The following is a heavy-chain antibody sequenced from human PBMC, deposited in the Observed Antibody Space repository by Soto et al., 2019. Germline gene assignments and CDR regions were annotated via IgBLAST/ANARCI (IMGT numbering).Heavy chain of an antibody. D-gene: IGHD2-8*02. V-gene: IGHV4-34*01. CDR3: ASNVAQVLGWFAP. CDR1: GGSFSGYY. J-gene: IGHJ5*02. Sequence: QVQLQQWGAGLLKPSETLSLTCAVYGGSFSGYYWSWIRQPPGKGLEWIGEINHSGSTNYNPSLTSRVTISVDTSKNQFSLKLSSVTAADTAVYYCASNVAQVLGWFAPWGQGTLVTVSS. CDR2: INHSGST.